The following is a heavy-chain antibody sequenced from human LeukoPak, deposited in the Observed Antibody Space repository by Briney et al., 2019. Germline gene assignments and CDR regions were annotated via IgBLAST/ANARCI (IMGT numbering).Heavy chain of an antibody. CDR2: IYHSGST. D-gene: IGHD5-12*01. CDR3: ARDGYSGSDAL. V-gene: IGHV4-61*01. CDR1: GGSISSSSYY. Sequence: SETLSLTCTVSGGSISSSSYYWSWIRQPPGKGLEWIGYIYHSGSTNYNPSLKSRVTISVDTSQNQFSLKLSSVTAADTAVYYCARDGYSGSDALWGQGTLVTVSS. J-gene: IGHJ4*02.